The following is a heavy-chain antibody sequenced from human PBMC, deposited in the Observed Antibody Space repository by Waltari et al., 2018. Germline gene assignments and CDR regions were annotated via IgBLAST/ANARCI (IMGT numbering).Heavy chain of an antibody. CDR1: GGSTSSSSYF. J-gene: IGHJ6*03. V-gene: IGHV4-39*01. CDR2: IYYSGST. Sequence: QLQLQESGPGLVKPSETLSLTCTVSGGSTSSSSYFWAWIRQPPGKGLEWIGSIYYSGSTYYNLSLKSRVTISVDRSTNQVSLKLTSVTAADTAVYFCAREVPRNGYIGLIYYYMDVWGKGTTVTVSS. D-gene: IGHD5-12*01. CDR3: AREVPRNGYIGLIYYYMDV.